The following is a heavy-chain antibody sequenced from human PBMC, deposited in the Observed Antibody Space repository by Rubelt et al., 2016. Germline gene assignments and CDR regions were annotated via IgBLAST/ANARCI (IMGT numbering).Heavy chain of an antibody. Sequence: QVQLVQSGAEVKKPGASVKVSCKASGYTFTSYYMHWVRQAPGQGLEWMGKINPSGGSTSYGQKFQGRVTMTRDTSTSTVYMELSSLRSEDTAVYYCARDPGPRGNDYWGQGTLVTVSS. CDR3: ARDPGPRGNDY. V-gene: IGHV1-46*03. D-gene: IGHD3-10*01. CDR1: GYTFTSYY. J-gene: IGHJ4*02. CDR2: INPSGGST.